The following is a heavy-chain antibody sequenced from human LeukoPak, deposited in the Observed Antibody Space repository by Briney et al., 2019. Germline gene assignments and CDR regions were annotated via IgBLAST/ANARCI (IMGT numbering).Heavy chain of an antibody. V-gene: IGHV4-39*01. CDR2: IYYSGST. CDR1: GGSISSSSYY. CDR3: ASPGYCSSTSCYSLAAFDI. J-gene: IGHJ3*02. Sequence: PSETLSLTCTVSGGSISSSSYYWGWMRQPPGKGREWIGSIYYSGSTYYNPSLKSRVTISVDTSKNQFSLKLSSVTAADTAVYYCASPGYCSSTSCYSLAAFDIWGQGTMVTVSS. D-gene: IGHD2-2*02.